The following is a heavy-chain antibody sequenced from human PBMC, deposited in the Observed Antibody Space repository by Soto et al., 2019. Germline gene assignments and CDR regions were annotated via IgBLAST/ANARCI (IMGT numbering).Heavy chain of an antibody. V-gene: IGHV3-15*01. CDR3: TTDLRAHCSSTSCYGY. D-gene: IGHD2-2*01. Sequence: GWSLRLSCASSVFTFSNAWMSWVRQAPGKGLEWVGRIKSKTDGGTTDYAAPVKGRFTISRDGSKNTLYLQMNSLKTEDTAVYYCTTDLRAHCSSTSCYGYWGQGTLVTVSS. CDR2: IKSKTDGGTT. CDR1: VFTFSNAW. J-gene: IGHJ4*02.